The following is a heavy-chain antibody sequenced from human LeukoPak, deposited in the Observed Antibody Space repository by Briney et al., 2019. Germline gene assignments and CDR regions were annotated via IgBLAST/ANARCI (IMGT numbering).Heavy chain of an antibody. J-gene: IGHJ4*02. D-gene: IGHD1-26*01. Sequence: GASVKVSCKASGYTFTGYYMHWVRQAPGQGLEWMGWINPNSGGTNYAQKFQGRVTITRNTSISTAYMELSSLRSEDTAVYYCARYVGAKKNFDYWGQGTLVTVSS. CDR3: ARYVGAKKNFDY. V-gene: IGHV1-2*02. CDR2: INPNSGGT. CDR1: GYTFTGYY.